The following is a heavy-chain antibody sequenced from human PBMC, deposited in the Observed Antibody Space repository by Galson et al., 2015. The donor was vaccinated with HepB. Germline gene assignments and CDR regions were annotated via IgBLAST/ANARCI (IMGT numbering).Heavy chain of an antibody. CDR1: GYRFTSYW. D-gene: IGHD6-19*01. V-gene: IGHV5-51*01. CDR2: IYPGDSDT. J-gene: IGHJ5*02. Sequence: QSGAEVKKPGESLKISCKGSGYRFTSYWIGWVRQMPGKGLEWMGIIYPGDSDTRYSPSFQGQVTISADKSISTAYLQWSSLKASDTAMYYCARSGWLVPGRYNWFDPWRQGTLVTVSS. CDR3: ARSGWLVPGRYNWFDP.